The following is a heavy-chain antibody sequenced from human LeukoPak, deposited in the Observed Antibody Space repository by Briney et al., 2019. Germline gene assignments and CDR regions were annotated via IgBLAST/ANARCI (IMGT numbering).Heavy chain of an antibody. Sequence: PGGSLRLSCAASGFTFSSYAMHWVRQAPGKGLEYVSAISSNGGSTYYANSVKGRFTISRDNSKNTLYLQMGSLRAEDMAVYYCARDSGSYYSADYWGQGTLVTVSS. CDR3: ARDSGSYYSADY. J-gene: IGHJ4*02. CDR2: ISSNGGST. CDR1: GFTFSSYA. D-gene: IGHD1-26*01. V-gene: IGHV3-64*01.